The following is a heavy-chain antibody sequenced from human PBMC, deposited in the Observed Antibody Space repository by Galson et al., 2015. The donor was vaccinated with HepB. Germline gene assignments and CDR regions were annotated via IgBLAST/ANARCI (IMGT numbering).Heavy chain of an antibody. V-gene: IGHV3-73*01. Sequence: SLRLSCAASGFTFSGSAMHWVRQASGKGLEWVGRIRSKANSYATAYAASVKGRFTISRDDSKNTAYLQMNSLKTEDTAVYYCTRQKDTAMPRLDYGMDVWGQGTTVTVSS. CDR2: IRSKANSYAT. J-gene: IGHJ6*02. CDR1: GFTFSGSA. CDR3: TRQKDTAMPRLDYGMDV. D-gene: IGHD5-18*01.